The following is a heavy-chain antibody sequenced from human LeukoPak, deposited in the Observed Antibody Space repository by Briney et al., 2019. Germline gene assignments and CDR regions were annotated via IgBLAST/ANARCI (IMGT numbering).Heavy chain of an antibody. V-gene: IGHV4-34*01. CDR2: INHSGST. Sequence: SETLSLTCAVYGGSFSGYYWSWLRHPPGKGLEWIGEINHSGSTNYNPSLKSRVTISVDPSKNQFSLKLSSVTAADTGAYYCARWEGGSYYDFDYWGQGTLVTVSS. CDR1: GGSFSGYY. J-gene: IGHJ4*02. D-gene: IGHD1-26*01. CDR3: ARWEGGSYYDFDY.